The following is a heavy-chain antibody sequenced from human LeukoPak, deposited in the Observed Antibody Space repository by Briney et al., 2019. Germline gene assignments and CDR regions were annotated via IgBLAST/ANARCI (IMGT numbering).Heavy chain of an antibody. D-gene: IGHD1-26*01. V-gene: IGHV3-9*01. CDR1: GFTFDGYA. Sequence: PGGSLRLSCAASGFTFDGYAMHWVRQAPGKGLEWVSGISWNSGSIGYADSVKGRFTISRDNAKNSLYLQMNSLRAEDPALYSCAKDSHGIVGGTLGPLFDIWGQGKMVTVSS. CDR3: AKDSHGIVGGTLGPLFDI. CDR2: ISWNSGSI. J-gene: IGHJ3*02.